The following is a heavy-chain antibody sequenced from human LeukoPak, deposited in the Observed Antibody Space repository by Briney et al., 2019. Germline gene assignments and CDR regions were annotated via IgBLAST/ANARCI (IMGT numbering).Heavy chain of an antibody. CDR1: GFTFSSYA. J-gene: IGHJ4*02. CDR2: ISGSGGST. Sequence: GGSLRLSCAASGFTFSSYAMSWVRQAPGKGLEWVSAISGSGGSTYYADSVKGRFTISRDNSKNTLYLQMNSLRAEDTAVYYCATVPTVPTYYDFWSGYYDYWGQGTLVTVSS. V-gene: IGHV3-23*01. CDR3: ATVPTVPTYYDFWSGYYDY. D-gene: IGHD3-3*01.